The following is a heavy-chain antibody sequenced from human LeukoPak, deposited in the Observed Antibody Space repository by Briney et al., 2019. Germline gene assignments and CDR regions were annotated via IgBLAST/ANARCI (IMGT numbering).Heavy chain of an antibody. CDR2: INHSGST. CDR3: ARHIMITFGGVIVYNWFDP. CDR1: GGSFSGYY. Sequence: PSETLSLTCAVYGGSFSGYYWSWLRQPPGKGLEWIGEINHSGSTNYNPSLKSRVTISVDTSKNQFSLKLSSVTAADTAVYYCARHIMITFGGVIVYNWFDPWGQGTLVTVSS. V-gene: IGHV4-34*01. J-gene: IGHJ5*02. D-gene: IGHD3-16*02.